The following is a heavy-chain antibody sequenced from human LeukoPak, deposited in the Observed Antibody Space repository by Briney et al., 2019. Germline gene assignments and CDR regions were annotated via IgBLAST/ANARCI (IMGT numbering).Heavy chain of an antibody. D-gene: IGHD2-15*01. CDR2: IYSGGST. V-gene: IGHV3-53*01. Sequence: GGSLRLSCAASGVSVSSNYISWVRQAPGKGLEWVSIIYSGGSTYYADSVRGRFTISRDNSKNTLYLQMNRLRVEDAAVYYCARAPVTSCRGAFCYPFDYWGQGTLVTVSS. CDR1: GVSVSSNY. J-gene: IGHJ4*02. CDR3: ARAPVTSCRGAFCYPFDY.